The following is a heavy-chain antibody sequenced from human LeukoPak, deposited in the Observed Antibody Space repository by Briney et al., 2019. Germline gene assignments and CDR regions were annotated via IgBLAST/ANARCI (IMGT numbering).Heavy chain of an antibody. CDR3: ARLGRYSSSWHYYYYMDV. CDR2: INHSGST. Sequence: PSETLSLTCAVYGGSFSGYYWSWIRQPPGKGLEWIGEINHSGSTNYNPSLKSRVTISVDTSKNQFSLKLSSVTAADTAVYYCARLGRYSSSWHYYYYMDVWGKGTTVTVSS. J-gene: IGHJ6*03. D-gene: IGHD6-13*01. V-gene: IGHV4-34*01. CDR1: GGSFSGYY.